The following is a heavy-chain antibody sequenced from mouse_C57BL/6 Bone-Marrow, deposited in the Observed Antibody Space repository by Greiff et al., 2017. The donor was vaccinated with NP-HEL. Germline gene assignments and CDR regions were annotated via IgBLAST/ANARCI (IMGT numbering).Heavy chain of an antibody. J-gene: IGHJ3*01. D-gene: IGHD2-4*01. Sequence: EVKLMESGGDLFQGGGSLKLSCAASGFTFSSYGMSWVRQTPDKRLEWVATISSGGSYTYYPDSVKGRFTISRDNAKNTLYLQMSSLKSEDTAMYYCASPYDYDVAWFAYWGQGTLVTVSA. V-gene: IGHV5-6*01. CDR2: ISSGGSYT. CDR1: GFTFSSYG. CDR3: ASPYDYDVAWFAY.